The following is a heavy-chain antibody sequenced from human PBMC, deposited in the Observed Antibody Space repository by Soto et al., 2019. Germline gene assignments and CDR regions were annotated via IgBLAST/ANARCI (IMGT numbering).Heavy chain of an antibody. V-gene: IGHV3-48*01. CDR3: ARGVQPYGSDY. CDR1: GFTFSSYS. CDR2: ISSSSSTI. D-gene: IGHD3-10*01. Sequence: EVQLVESGGGLVQPGGSLRLSCAASGFTFSSYSMNWVRQAPGKGLDWVSYISSSSSTIYYADSVKGRFTISRDNAKNSLYLQMNSLRAEDTAVYYCARGVQPYGSDYWGQGTLVTVSS. J-gene: IGHJ4*02.